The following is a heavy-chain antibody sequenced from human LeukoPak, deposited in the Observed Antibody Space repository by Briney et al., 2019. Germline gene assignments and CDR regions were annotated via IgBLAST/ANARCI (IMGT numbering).Heavy chain of an antibody. J-gene: IGHJ5*02. CDR1: GGSISSSSYY. D-gene: IGHD3-10*01. V-gene: IGHV4-39*07. CDR3: ARDHMREELLESNWFDP. CDR2: IYYSGST. Sequence: SETLSLTCTVSGGSISSSSYYWGWIRQPPGKGLEWIGSIYYSGSTYYNPSLKSRVTISVDTSKNQFSLKLSSVTAADTAVYYCARDHMREELLESNWFDPWGQGTLVTVSS.